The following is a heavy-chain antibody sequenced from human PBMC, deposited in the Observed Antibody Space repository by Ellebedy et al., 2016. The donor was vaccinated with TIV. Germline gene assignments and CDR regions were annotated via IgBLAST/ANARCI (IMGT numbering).Heavy chain of an antibody. CDR2: IRAYNPNR. CDR3: VTRLHNGVTY. D-gene: IGHD2-21*02. CDR1: GYTFTNYG. Sequence: AASVKVSCKASGYTFTNYGISWVRQPPGQGLEWMGWIRAYNPNRKYAQKLQGRVTMTTDTSTSTAYMELRSLRYDDTAVYYCVTRLHNGVTYWGQGTRVTVSS. V-gene: IGHV1-18*01. J-gene: IGHJ4*02.